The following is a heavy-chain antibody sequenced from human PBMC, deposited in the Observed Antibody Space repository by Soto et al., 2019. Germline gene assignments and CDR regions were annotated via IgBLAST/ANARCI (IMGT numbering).Heavy chain of an antibody. J-gene: IGHJ6*02. CDR2: ISWDGGST. D-gene: IGHD3-22*01. V-gene: IGHV3-43D*04. Sequence: PGGSLRLSCAAYGFTFDDYAMHWVRQAPGKGLEWVSLISWDGGSTYYADSVKGRFTISRDNSKNSLYLQWSSLKASDTAMYYCARPHSSGSYGMDVWGQGTTVTVSS. CDR1: GFTFDDYA. CDR3: ARPHSSGSYGMDV.